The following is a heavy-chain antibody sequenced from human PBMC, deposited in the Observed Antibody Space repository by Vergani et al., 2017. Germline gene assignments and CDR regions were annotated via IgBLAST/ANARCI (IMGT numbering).Heavy chain of an antibody. D-gene: IGHD1-1*01. Sequence: QVQLQESGPGLVKPSQTLSLTCTVSGDSMNSDDFYWSWIRQPPGKGLEWIGNIFYSGSTYYNPSLKSRLTLSVALSKNLFPLKLNSVTAADSAVYYCARFKWHDIDYWGQGTLVTVSS. CDR1: GDSMNSDDFY. CDR3: ARFKWHDIDY. V-gene: IGHV4-30-4*01. J-gene: IGHJ4*02. CDR2: IFYSGST.